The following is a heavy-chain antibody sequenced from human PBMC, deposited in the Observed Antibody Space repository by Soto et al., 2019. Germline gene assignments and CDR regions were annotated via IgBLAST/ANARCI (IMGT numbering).Heavy chain of an antibody. V-gene: IGHV3-23*01. Sequence: EVQLLESGGGLVQPGGSLRLSCAASGFTFSSYAMRWVRQAPVKGLEWVSAISGSGGSTYYADSVKGRFTISRDNSKNTLYLQMNSLRAEDTAVYYCARRGSGRYYEYWGQGTLVTVSS. CDR1: GFTFSSYA. D-gene: IGHD1-26*01. CDR3: ARRGSGRYYEY. CDR2: ISGSGGST. J-gene: IGHJ4*02.